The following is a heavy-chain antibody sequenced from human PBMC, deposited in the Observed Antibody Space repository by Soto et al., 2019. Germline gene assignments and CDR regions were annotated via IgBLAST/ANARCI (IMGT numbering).Heavy chain of an antibody. V-gene: IGHV1-58*01. CDR3: AADYYDSSGYYNY. D-gene: IGHD3-22*01. Sequence: ASVKVSCKASGFTFTSSAVQWVRQARGQRLEWIGWIVVGSGNTNYAQKIQERVTVTRDMSTSTAYMELSSLRSEDTAVYYCAADYYDSSGYYNYWGQGTLVTVSS. J-gene: IGHJ4*02. CDR1: GFTFTSSA. CDR2: IVVGSGNT.